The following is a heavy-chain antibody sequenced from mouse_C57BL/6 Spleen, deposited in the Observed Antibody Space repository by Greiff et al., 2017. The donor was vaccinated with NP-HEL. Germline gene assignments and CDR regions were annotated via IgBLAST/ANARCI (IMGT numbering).Heavy chain of an antibody. CDR3: AKGYHYFDY. CDR1: GFTFSDYG. CDR2: ISSGSSTI. D-gene: IGHD2-2*01. J-gene: IGHJ2*01. V-gene: IGHV5-17*01. Sequence: EVKLVESGGGLAKPGGSLKLSCAASGFTFSDYGMHWVRQAPEKGLEWVAYISSGSSTIYYADTVKGRFTISRDNAKNTLFLQMTSLRSEDTAMYYCAKGYHYFDYWGQGTTLTVSS.